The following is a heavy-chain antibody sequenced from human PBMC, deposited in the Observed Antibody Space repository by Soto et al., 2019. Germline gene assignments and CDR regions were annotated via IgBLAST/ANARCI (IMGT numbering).Heavy chain of an antibody. Sequence: GASVKVSCKASGGTFSSYAISWVRQAPGQGLEWMGGIIPIFGTANYAQKFQGRVTITADESTSTAYMELSSLRSEDTAVYYCASGDGFSSGWYEGAYYFDYWGQGTLVTVSS. CDR2: IIPIFGTA. J-gene: IGHJ4*02. CDR1: GGTFSSYA. V-gene: IGHV1-69*13. CDR3: ASGDGFSSGWYEGAYYFDY. D-gene: IGHD6-19*01.